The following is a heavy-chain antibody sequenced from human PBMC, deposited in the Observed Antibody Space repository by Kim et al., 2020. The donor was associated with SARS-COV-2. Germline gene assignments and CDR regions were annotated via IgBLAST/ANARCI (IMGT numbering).Heavy chain of an antibody. J-gene: IGHJ5*02. Sequence: SNKYNADTVKGRFTSTRDNSKNTLYRQMNSLRAEDTAVYYCARDGGNWFDPWGQGTLVTVSS. V-gene: IGHV3-30-3*01. CDR3: ARDGGNWFDP. CDR2: SNK. D-gene: IGHD3-16*01.